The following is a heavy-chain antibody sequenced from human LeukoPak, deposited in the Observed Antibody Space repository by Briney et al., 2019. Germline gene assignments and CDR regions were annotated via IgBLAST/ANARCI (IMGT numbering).Heavy chain of an antibody. CDR2: AGWAGGTT. V-gene: IGHV3-43*01. CDR3: TRVGYIDEGIDY. CDR1: GFNFYRYT. D-gene: IGHD5-24*01. Sequence: PGGSLRLSCATSGFNFYRYTIHWVRQAPGKGLEWVSLAGWAGGTTFYSDSVRGRFTISRDSGRKSVYLQMNSLRAEDTAIYYCTRVGYIDEGIDYWGQGTLVTVSS. J-gene: IGHJ4*02.